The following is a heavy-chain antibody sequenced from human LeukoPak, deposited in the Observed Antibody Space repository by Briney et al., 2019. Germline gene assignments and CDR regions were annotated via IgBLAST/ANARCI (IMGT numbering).Heavy chain of an antibody. CDR3: AKERDGDDVFDY. CDR1: GFTFDDYD. V-gene: IGHV3-43*02. J-gene: IGHJ4*02. Sequence: PGGSLRLSCAASGFTFDDYDMHWVREAPGKGLVWVSFISGDGGSTYYADSVKGRFTISRDNSKHSLYLQMNGRRNEETALYDCAKERDGDDVFDYWGQGTLVTGCS. CDR2: ISGDGGST. D-gene: IGHD5-24*01.